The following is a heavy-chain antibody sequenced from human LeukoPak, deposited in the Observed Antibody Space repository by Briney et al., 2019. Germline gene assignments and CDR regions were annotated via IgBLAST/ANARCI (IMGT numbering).Heavy chain of an antibody. Sequence: GGSLRLSCAASGFTFSSYEMNWVRQAPGKGLERVSYISSSGSTIYYADSVKGRFTISRDNAKNSLYLQMNSLRAEDTAVYYCARDVSSSWYFNYGMDVWGQGTTVTVSS. J-gene: IGHJ6*02. V-gene: IGHV3-48*03. D-gene: IGHD6-13*01. CDR3: ARDVSSSWYFNYGMDV. CDR2: ISSSGSTI. CDR1: GFTFSSYE.